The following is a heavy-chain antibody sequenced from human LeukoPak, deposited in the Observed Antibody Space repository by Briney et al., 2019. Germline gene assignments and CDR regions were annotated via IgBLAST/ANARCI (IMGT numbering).Heavy chain of an antibody. CDR1: GGSLSGYY. J-gene: IGHJ3*02. V-gene: IGHV4-34*01. CDR3: ARDTRGANAFDI. D-gene: IGHD1-26*01. Sequence: SETLSLTCAVYGGSLSGYYWNWIRQTPGRGLEWIGEINDSASTKYNSSLESRVTISVDTSKNQFSLKLSSVTAADTAVHHCARDTRGANAFDIWGQGTMVTVSS. CDR2: INDSAST.